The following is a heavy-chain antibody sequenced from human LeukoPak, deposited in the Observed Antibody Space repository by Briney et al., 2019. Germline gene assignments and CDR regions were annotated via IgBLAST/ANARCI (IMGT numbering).Heavy chain of an antibody. CDR2: IYTSGST. CDR3: ARRRDAFDI. CDR1: GGSISSYY. J-gene: IGHJ3*02. V-gene: IGHV4-4*09. Sequence: SETLSLTCIVSGGSISSYYWSWIRQPPGKGLEWIGYIYTSGSTNYNPSLKSRVTISVDTSKNQFSLKLSSVTAADTAVYYCARRRDAFDIWGQGTMVTVSS.